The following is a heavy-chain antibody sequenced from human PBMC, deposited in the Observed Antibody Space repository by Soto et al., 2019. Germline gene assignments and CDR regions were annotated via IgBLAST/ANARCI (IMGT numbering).Heavy chain of an antibody. V-gene: IGHV3-30*03. CDR1: GFTFSSYG. D-gene: IGHD4-17*01. CDR3: ARAFDYGGNTLDY. CDR2: TSSDASNK. Sequence: QVQLVESGGGVVQPGRSLRLSCAASGFTFSSYGMHWVRQAPGKGLEWVAVTSSDASNKYYADSVKGRFTISRDNSKNTLYLQMNSLRGEDTAVYYFARAFDYGGNTLDYWGQGTLVTVSS. J-gene: IGHJ4*02.